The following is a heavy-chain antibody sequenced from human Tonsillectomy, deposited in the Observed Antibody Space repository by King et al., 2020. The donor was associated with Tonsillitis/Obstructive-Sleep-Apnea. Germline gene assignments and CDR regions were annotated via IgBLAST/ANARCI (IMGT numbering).Heavy chain of an antibody. CDR1: GYTFTSYY. CDR3: ASWTQLGIARDAFDI. CDR2: INPSGGST. D-gene: IGHD7-27*01. V-gene: IGHV1-46*01. Sequence: QLVQSGAEVKKPGASVKVSCKASGYTFTSYYMHWVRQAPGQGLEWMGIINPSGGSTSYAQKFQGRVTMTRDTSTSTVYMELSSLRSEDTDVYYCASWTQLGIARDAFDIWGQGTMVTVSS. J-gene: IGHJ3*02.